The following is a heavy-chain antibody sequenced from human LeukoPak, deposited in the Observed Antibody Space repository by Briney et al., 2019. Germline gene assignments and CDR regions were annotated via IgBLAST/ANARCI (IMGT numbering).Heavy chain of an antibody. J-gene: IGHJ6*02. CDR1: AFTFSSNC. CDR2: ISSSSSDT. D-gene: IGHD3-10*01. Sequence: GGSQTLSCAAAAFTFSSNCMHWVRQAPGKGLEWVSSISSSSSDTHFADSVKGRFTISRDNAKNSLYLQMNSLRAGDTAVYYCTRGKKCYYGSGSYYYYGMDVWGQGTTVTVSS. V-gene: IGHV3-21*01. CDR3: TRGKKCYYGSGSYYYYGMDV.